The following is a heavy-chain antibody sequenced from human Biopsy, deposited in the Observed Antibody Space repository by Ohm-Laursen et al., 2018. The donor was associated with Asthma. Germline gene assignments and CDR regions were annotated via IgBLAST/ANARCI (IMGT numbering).Heavy chain of an antibody. CDR2: IYYSGST. D-gene: IGHD4-17*01. CDR3: ARTTYGHDGFDP. J-gene: IGHJ5*02. V-gene: IGHV4-31*11. CDR1: GDSITSGGCC. Sequence: SETLSLTCAVSGDSITSGGCCWNWIRQHPVKGLEWIGHIYYSGSTYYNPPLKSRVSISLDTSKNQFSLSLTSVTAADTAVYYCARTTYGHDGFDPWGQGTLVTVSS.